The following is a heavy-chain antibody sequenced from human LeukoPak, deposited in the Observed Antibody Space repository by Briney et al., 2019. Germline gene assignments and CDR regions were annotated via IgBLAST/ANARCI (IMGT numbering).Heavy chain of an antibody. D-gene: IGHD3-3*01. CDR2: IYYSGST. CDR3: ARHVKGNWSVSAFDI. V-gene: IGHV4-59*08. Sequence: SETLSLTCTVSGGSISSYYWSWIRQPPGKGLEWIGYIYYSGSTNYNPSLKSRVTISVDTSKNQFSLKLSSVTAADTAVYYCARHVKGNWSVSAFDIWGQGTMVTVSS. CDR1: GGSISSYY. J-gene: IGHJ3*02.